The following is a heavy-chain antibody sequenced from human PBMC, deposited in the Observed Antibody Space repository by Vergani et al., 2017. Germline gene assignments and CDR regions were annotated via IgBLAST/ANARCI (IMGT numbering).Heavy chain of an antibody. J-gene: IGHJ6*02. Sequence: QVQLVQSGAEVKKPGASVKVSCKASGYTFTSYYMHWVRQAPGQGLEWMGIINPSGGSTSYAQKFQGRVTMTRDTSTSTVYMELSSLRSEDTAVYYCAVAGYYQLLYTDDYYGMDVWGQGTTVTVSS. CDR1: GYTFTSYY. CDR2: INPSGGST. V-gene: IGHV1-46*01. D-gene: IGHD2-2*02. CDR3: AVAGYYQLLYTDDYYGMDV.